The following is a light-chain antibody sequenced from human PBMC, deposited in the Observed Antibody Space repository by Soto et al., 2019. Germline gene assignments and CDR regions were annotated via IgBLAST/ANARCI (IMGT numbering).Light chain of an antibody. V-gene: IGKV3-15*01. J-gene: IGKJ4*01. Sequence: IVMTQSPATLSVSPVERVTLSCRASQSVGRSLALYQQKPGQAPRLLIYGTSARATGIPATFSGSGSGTEFTLTISSLQSEDFAIYYCQQYDNWPSVTFGGGTKVDIK. CDR3: QQYDNWPSVT. CDR1: QSVGRS. CDR2: GTS.